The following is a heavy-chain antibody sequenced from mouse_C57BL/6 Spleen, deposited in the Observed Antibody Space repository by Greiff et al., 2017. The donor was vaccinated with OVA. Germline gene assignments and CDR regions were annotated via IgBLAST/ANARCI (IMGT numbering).Heavy chain of an antibody. V-gene: IGHV1-7*01. CDR2: INPSSGYT. CDR3: ARGDYGSSYNY. CDR1: GYTFTSYW. J-gene: IGHJ2*01. Sequence: VQRVESGAELAKPGASVKLSCKASGYTFTSYWMHWVKQRPGQGLEWIGYINPSSGYTKYNQKFKDKATLTADKSSSTAYMQLSSLTYEDSAVYYCARGDYGSSYNYWGQGTTLTVSS. D-gene: IGHD1-1*01.